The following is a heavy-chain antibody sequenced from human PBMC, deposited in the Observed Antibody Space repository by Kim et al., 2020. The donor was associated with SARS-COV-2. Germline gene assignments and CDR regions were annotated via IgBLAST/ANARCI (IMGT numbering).Heavy chain of an antibody. CDR1: GGSISSSSYF. CDR2: IYYIGTT. Sequence: SETLSLTCTVSGGSISSSSYFWDWIRQPPGKGLEWIASIYYIGTTYYNPSLESRATLSVDTSINQFSLNLTSVTAADTAVYYCARRFSSWSFDFWGQGSQVTVSS. D-gene: IGHD6-13*01. J-gene: IGHJ4*02. V-gene: IGHV4-39*01. CDR3: ARRFSSWSFDF.